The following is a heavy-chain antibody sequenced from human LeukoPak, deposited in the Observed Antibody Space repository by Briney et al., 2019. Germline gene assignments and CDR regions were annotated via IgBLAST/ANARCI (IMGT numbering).Heavy chain of an antibody. V-gene: IGHV3-7*01. J-gene: IGHJ4*02. D-gene: IGHD5/OR15-5a*01. CDR2: INQDESVK. CDR3: ARDPGSSAFDY. Sequence: GGSLRLSCAASGFTFTNYWMTWVRQAPGKGLEFVANINQDESVKNYVDSVKGRFTISRDNAENSLHLQMNSLRVEDTAVYYGARDPGSSAFDYWGQGTLVTVSS. CDR1: GFTFTNYW.